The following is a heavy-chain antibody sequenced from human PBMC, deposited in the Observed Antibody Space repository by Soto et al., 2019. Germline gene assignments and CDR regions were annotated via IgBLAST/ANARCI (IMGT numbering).Heavy chain of an antibody. J-gene: IGHJ4*02. CDR1: GGSMSNFY. V-gene: IGHV4-59*12. Sequence: QLQLQESGPGLVKPSETLSLTCTVSGGSMSNFYWSWIRQPPGKGLEWIGYIYYNGNTNYNPSLKIRITIPVHTSKNQFSRRLNSVTAADTAVYCCAKGGWSRDVWGQGALVTVSS. D-gene: IGHD2-15*01. CDR2: IYYNGNT. CDR3: AKGGWSRDV.